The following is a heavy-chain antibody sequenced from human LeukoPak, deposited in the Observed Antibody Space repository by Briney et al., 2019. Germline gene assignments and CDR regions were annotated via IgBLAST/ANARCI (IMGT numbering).Heavy chain of an antibody. CDR2: ISSSSSYI. CDR3: ARGRFGEFLPFDY. V-gene: IGHV3-21*01. CDR1: GFTFSSYG. J-gene: IGHJ4*02. Sequence: GGSLRLSCAASGFTFSSYGVNWVRQAPGKGLEWVSSISSSSSYIYYADSVKGRFTISRDNAKNSLYLQMNSLRAEDTAVYYCARGRFGEFLPFDYWGQGTLVTVSS. D-gene: IGHD3-10*01.